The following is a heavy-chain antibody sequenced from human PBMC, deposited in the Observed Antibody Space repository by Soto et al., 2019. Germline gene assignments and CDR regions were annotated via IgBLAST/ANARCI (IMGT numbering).Heavy chain of an antibody. D-gene: IGHD1-26*01. CDR1: GDSLSRNSYF. J-gene: IGHJ6*02. Sequence: WETLSLTCNVSGDSLSRNSYFWNWLRQPPGKGLEWIGYVSSAGKTKYNPSLEGRVTISVDTSKSHFSLKLTSVTSADTAVYFCAREWELLPYYVMDVWARGPRSPSP. V-gene: IGHV4-61*01. CDR3: AREWELLPYYVMDV. CDR2: VSSAGKT.